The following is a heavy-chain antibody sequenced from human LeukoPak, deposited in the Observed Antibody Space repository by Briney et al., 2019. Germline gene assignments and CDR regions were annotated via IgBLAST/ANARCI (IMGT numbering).Heavy chain of an antibody. D-gene: IGHD2-2*01. CDR2: IIPIFGIA. J-gene: IGHJ4*02. V-gene: IGHV1-69*04. CDR3: ASGGPDIVVVPAAAYFDY. CDR1: GGTFSSYA. Sequence: SVKVSCKASGGTFSSYAISWVRQAPGQGLEWMGRIIPIFGIANYAQKFQGRVTITAGKSTSTAYMELSSLRSEDTAVYYCASGGPDIVVVPAAAYFDYWGQGTLVTVSS.